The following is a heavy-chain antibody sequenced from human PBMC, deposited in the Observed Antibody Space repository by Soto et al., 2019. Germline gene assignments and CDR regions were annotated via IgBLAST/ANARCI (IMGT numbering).Heavy chain of an antibody. Sequence: ASVKVSCKASGDTFSSYAISWVRQAPGQGLEWMGGIIPCFGTANYAQKFQGRVTITADKSTSTAYMELSSLRSEDTAVYYCARDQRFLECPGNWFDPWGQGTLVTVSS. D-gene: IGHD3-3*01. CDR3: ARDQRFLECPGNWFDP. J-gene: IGHJ5*02. CDR2: IIPCFGTA. V-gene: IGHV1-69*06. CDR1: GDTFSSYA.